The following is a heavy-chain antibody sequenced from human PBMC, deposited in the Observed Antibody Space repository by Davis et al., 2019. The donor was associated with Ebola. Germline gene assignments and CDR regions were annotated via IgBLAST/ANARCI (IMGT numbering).Heavy chain of an antibody. D-gene: IGHD6-6*01. CDR3: ARDWGGTIGSSREYYFDY. V-gene: IGHV1-2*04. J-gene: IGHJ4*02. Sequence: GESLKISCAASGYTFTGYYMHWVRQAPGQGLEWMGWINPNSGGTNYAQKFQGWVTMTRDTSISTAYMELSRLRSDDTAVYYCARDWGGTIGSSREYYFDYWGQGTLVTVSS. CDR2: INPNSGGT. CDR1: GYTFTGYY.